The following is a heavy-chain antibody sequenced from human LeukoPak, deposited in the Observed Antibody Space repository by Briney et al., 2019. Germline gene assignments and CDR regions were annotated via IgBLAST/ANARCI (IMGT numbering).Heavy chain of an antibody. CDR2: IAGGDEST. V-gene: IGHV3-23*01. CDR3: AYCSAGSCSGSPVDY. CDR1: GFIFNTNG. J-gene: IGHJ4*02. D-gene: IGHD2-15*01. Sequence: GGSLRLSCAISGFIFNTNGMNWVRQSPGKGLEWLATIAGGDESTYYADSVKDRFTISRDNSKNTLYLQMNSLRAEDTAVYYCAYCSAGSCSGSPVDYWGQGTQVTVSS.